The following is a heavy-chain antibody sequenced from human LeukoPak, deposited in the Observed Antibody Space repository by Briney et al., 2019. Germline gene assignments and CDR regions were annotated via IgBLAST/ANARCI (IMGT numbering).Heavy chain of an antibody. CDR2: ISTSGTR. CDR1: GFSFSSFG. CDR3: ARRNTIFRGYFYMDV. J-gene: IGHJ6*03. V-gene: IGHV3-48*01. D-gene: IGHD3-3*01. Sequence: GGSLRLSCAASGFSFSSFGMIWVRQAPGKGLEWLSYISTSGTRSYADSVKGRITVSRDNVKKSVSLQMNSLRVGDTAVYYCARRNTIFRGYFYMDVWGKGTTVTVAS.